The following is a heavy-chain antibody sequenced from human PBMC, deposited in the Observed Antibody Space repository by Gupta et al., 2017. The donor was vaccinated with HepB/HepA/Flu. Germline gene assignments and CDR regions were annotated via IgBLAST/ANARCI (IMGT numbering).Heavy chain of an antibody. D-gene: IGHD1-1*01. J-gene: IGHJ4*02. Sequence: QLQLEESGPGLVKPSETLSLTCTVSGGSINTNTYYWAWPGQPPGKGLEWIGNIYYTGHTYYNPSLRSRAAISVDTSKNQFSLKLSSVIAADTSVYYCARHAPSPGTPAYYFDYWGQGTLVTVSS. CDR2: IYYTGHT. CDR1: GGSINTNTYY. CDR3: ARHAPSPGTPAYYFDY. V-gene: IGHV4-39*01.